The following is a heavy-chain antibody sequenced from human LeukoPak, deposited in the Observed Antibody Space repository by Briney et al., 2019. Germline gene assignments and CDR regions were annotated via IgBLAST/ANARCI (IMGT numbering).Heavy chain of an antibody. D-gene: IGHD3-10*01. J-gene: IGHJ4*02. CDR1: GFTFNGYA. Sequence: GGSLRLSCAASGFTFNGYAMSWVRQAPGKGLKWVASITATGGTKFYADSVKGRFTISRDNSKNTLYLQMNSLRAEDTAVYYCAKKLRFGELLYWVTPNYFDYWGQGTLVTVSS. CDR3: AKKLRFGELLYWVTPNYFDY. CDR2: ITATGGTK. V-gene: IGHV3-23*01.